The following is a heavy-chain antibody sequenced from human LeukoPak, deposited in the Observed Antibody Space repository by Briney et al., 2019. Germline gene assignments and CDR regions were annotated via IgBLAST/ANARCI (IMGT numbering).Heavy chain of an antibody. CDR3: ARLYVLEWLLCGNFDF. CDR2: IYYNGTT. CDR1: GGSISSNSYF. D-gene: IGHD3-3*01. Sequence: SETLSLTCTVSGGSISSNSYFWGWIRQPPGKRLEWIGSIYYNGTTYYNPSLKSRVSISVDTSKNQLSLKLSSVTAADTSVYYCARLYVLEWLLCGNFDFWGQGTLVTVSS. V-gene: IGHV4-39*01. J-gene: IGHJ4*02.